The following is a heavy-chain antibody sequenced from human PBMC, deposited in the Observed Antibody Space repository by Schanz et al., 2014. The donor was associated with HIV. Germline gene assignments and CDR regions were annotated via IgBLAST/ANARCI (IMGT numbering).Heavy chain of an antibody. CDR2: MWYDESHK. CDR1: GFTFSSSG. CDR3: ANEEVPNDY. J-gene: IGHJ4*02. V-gene: IGHV3-33*06. Sequence: QVQLVESGGGVVQPGRSLRLSCTASGFTFSSSGMHWVRQAPGKGLEWVAAMWYDESHKGYADSVKGRFTISRDNSKNTVYLQMNSLRAEDTAVYYCANEEVPNDYWGQGTLVTVSS.